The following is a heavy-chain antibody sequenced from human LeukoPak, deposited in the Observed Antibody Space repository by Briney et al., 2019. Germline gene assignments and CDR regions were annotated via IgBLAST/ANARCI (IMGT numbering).Heavy chain of an antibody. Sequence: ASVKVSCKASGYTFTSYDINWVRQATGQGLEWMGWMNPNSGNTGYAQKFQGRVTMTRNTSISTAYMELSSLRSEDTAVYYCARGRRYYYDSSGYYVYYYGMDVWGQGTTVTVSS. V-gene: IGHV1-8*01. CDR2: MNPNSGNT. CDR1: GYTFTSYD. J-gene: IGHJ6*02. D-gene: IGHD3-22*01. CDR3: ARGRRYYYDSSGYYVYYYGMDV.